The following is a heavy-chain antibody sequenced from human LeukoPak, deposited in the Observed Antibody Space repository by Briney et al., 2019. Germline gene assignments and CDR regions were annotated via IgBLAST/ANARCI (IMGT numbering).Heavy chain of an antibody. D-gene: IGHD5-24*01. CDR2: INKDGGEK. V-gene: IGHV3-7*03. CDR1: GFTFSSYW. J-gene: IGHJ4*02. CDR3: ARAQRDGYNDY. Sequence: GGSLRLSCAASGFTFSSYWMSWVRQAPGKGLEWVANINKDGGEKYYVDSVKGRFTISRDNAKNSLYLQMNSLRADDTAVYYCARAQRDGYNDYWGQGTLVTVSS.